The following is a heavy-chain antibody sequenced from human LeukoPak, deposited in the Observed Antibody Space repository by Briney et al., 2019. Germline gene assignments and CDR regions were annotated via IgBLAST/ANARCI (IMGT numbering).Heavy chain of an antibody. J-gene: IGHJ6*03. CDR1: GYTFTSYA. Sequence: ASVKVSCKASGYTFTSYAMNWVRQAPGQGLEWMGWINTNTGNPTYAQGFTGRFVFSLDTSVSTAYLQISSLKAEDTAVYYCARVSSGSLLYYYYYMDVWGKGTTVTVSS. D-gene: IGHD6-19*01. V-gene: IGHV7-4-1*02. CDR3: ARVSSGSLLYYYYYMDV. CDR2: INTNTGNP.